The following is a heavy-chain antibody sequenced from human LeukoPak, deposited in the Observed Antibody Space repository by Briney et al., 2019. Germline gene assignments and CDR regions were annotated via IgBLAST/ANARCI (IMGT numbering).Heavy chain of an antibody. D-gene: IGHD3-22*01. Sequence: SETLSLTCTVSGGSISSSSYYWGWIRQPPGKGLEWIGSIYYSGSTYYNPSLKSRVTISVDTSKNQFSLKLSSVTAADTAVYYCARGYPRYYYDSSGYDYWGQGTLVTVSS. CDR2: IYYSGST. J-gene: IGHJ4*02. CDR1: GGSISSSSYY. V-gene: IGHV4-39*07. CDR3: ARGYPRYYYDSSGYDY.